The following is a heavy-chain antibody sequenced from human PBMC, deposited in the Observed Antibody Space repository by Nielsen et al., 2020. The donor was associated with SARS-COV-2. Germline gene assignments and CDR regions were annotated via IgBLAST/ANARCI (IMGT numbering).Heavy chain of an antibody. D-gene: IGHD6-13*01. J-gene: IGHJ4*02. CDR2: IYYSGST. CDR1: GCSISSSSYY. CDR3: ARTSIAAAGTPRDY. V-gene: IGHV4-39*01. Sequence: SETLSLTCTVSGCSISSSSYYWGWIRQPPGKGLEWIGSIYYSGSTYYNPSLKSRVTISVDTSKNQFSLKLSSVTAADTAVYYCARTSIAAAGTPRDYWGQGTLVTVSS.